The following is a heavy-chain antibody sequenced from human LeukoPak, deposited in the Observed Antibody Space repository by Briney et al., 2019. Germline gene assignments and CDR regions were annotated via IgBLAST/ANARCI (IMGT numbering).Heavy chain of an antibody. CDR1: GFSFSSYG. J-gene: IGHJ4*02. D-gene: IGHD3-22*01. CDR2: IWYDGSIK. CDR3: AKSRGYYYEKSGPADY. V-gene: IGHV3-33*06. Sequence: PGGSLRLSCAASGFSFSSYGMHWVRQAPGKGLEWVAVIWYDGSIKYYGDSVKGRFTISRDNSKNTIYLQMNSLSAEDTAVYHCAKSRGYYYEKSGPADYWGQGTLVTVSS.